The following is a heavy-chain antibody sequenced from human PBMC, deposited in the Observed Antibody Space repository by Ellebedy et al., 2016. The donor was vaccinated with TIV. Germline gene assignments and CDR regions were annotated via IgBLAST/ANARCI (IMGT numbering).Heavy chain of an antibody. CDR1: GYTFTTYD. V-gene: IGHV1-8*01. CDR3: ARASDSSTYRQFDY. Sequence: AASVKVSCKASGYTFTTYDINWVRQATGQGLEWMGWMSPNNGNTGYAQKFQGRVTMTRDTSISTAYMELSTLTSEDTAVYYCARASDSSTYRQFDYWGQGILVTVSS. D-gene: IGHD6-13*01. CDR2: MSPNNGNT. J-gene: IGHJ4*02.